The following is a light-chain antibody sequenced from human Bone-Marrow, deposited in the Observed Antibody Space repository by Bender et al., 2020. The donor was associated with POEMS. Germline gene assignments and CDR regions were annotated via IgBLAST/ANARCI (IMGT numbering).Light chain of an antibody. CDR1: SSDVGAYNY. J-gene: IGLJ3*02. CDR3: SSWDDSLSGWV. Sequence: QSALTQPASVSGSPGQSVTISCTGTSSDVGAYNYVSWYQQHPGKAPNVIISDVSHRPSGVPYRFSGSKSGNTASLTISDIQSGDEGDYYCSSWDDSLSGWVVGGGTELSVL. V-gene: IGLV2-14*03. CDR2: DVS.